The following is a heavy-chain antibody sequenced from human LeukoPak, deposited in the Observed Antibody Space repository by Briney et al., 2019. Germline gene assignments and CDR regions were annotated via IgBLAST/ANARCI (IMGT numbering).Heavy chain of an antibody. CDR1: GYSISSGYY. Sequence: PSETLSLTCTVSGYSISSGYYWGWIRQPPGKGLECIAYIYYSDSTNYKPSLKSRVTVSVDTSKNQFSLKLSSVTAADTAVYYCARFPGGAEYRHYYYMDVWGTGTTVTVSS. V-gene: IGHV4-61*01. CDR2: IYYSDST. D-gene: IGHD1-14*01. CDR3: ARFPGGAEYRHYYYMDV. J-gene: IGHJ6*03.